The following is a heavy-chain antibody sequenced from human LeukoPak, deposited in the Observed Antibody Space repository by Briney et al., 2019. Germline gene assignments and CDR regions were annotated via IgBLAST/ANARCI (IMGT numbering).Heavy chain of an antibody. D-gene: IGHD6-13*01. CDR2: INPNSGGT. CDR1: GYTFTGYY. Sequence: GASVKVSCKASGYTFTGYYMHWVRQAPGQGLEWMGWINPNSGGTNYAQKFQGRVTMTRDTSLSTAYMELSRLRSDDTAVYYCAREDSAAGTVFDYWGQGTLVTVSS. CDR3: AREDSAAGTVFDY. J-gene: IGHJ4*02. V-gene: IGHV1-2*02.